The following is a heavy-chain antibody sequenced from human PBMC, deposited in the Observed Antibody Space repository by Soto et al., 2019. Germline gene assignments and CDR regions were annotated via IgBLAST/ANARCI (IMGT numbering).Heavy chain of an antibody. CDR2: IIPILGIA. V-gene: IGHV1-69*02. CDR1: GGTFSSYT. CDR3: ARLGRGVVTDQTYHWFNP. J-gene: IGHJ5*02. D-gene: IGHD2-21*02. Sequence: QVQLVQSGAEVKKPGSSVKVSCKASGGTFSSYTISWVRQAPGQGLEWMGRIIPILGIANYAQKFQGRVTITADKSTSTAYMELRSLRSEDTAVYYCARLGRGVVTDQTYHWFNPWGQGTLVSVSS.